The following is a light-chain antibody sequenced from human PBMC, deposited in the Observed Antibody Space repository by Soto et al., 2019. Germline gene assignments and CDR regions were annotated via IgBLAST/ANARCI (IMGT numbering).Light chain of an antibody. Sequence: DIRMTQSPSTLSASVGDRVTITCRASQSISGWLAWYQQKPGKAPKLLIYDASSLKNGGPSRFSGSESGTQFTLTISSLQADDSATYYCQQFKRYSSFGGGTKVESK. CDR1: QSISGW. J-gene: IGKJ4*01. V-gene: IGKV1-5*01. CDR3: QQFKRYSS. CDR2: DAS.